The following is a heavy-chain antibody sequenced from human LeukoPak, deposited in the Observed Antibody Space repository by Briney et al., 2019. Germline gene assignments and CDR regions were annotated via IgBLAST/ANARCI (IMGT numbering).Heavy chain of an antibody. V-gene: IGHV4-59*01. CDR2: IYHSGST. Sequence: SETLSLTCTVSGVSISGNYWSWIRQPPGKGLEWIGYIYHSGSTKYNPSLKSRVTISVDTSQNQFSLKLSSVTAADTAVYYCARDGYSGSDALWGQGTLVTVSS. CDR1: GVSISGNY. CDR3: ARDGYSGSDAL. D-gene: IGHD5-12*01. J-gene: IGHJ4*02.